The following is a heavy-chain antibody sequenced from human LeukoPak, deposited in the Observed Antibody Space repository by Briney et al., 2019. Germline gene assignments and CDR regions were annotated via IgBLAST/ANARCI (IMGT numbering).Heavy chain of an antibody. V-gene: IGHV4-34*01. D-gene: IGHD7-27*01. Sequence: SETLSLTCTVYSGSFSGYYWSWIRQPPGKGLEWIGEINHSGSTNYNPSLKSRVTISIDTSKNQFSLKQSSVTAADTAVYYCARGDWGSPDYYYMDVWGKGTTVTISS. CDR1: SGSFSGYY. J-gene: IGHJ6*03. CDR2: INHSGST. CDR3: ARGDWGSPDYYYMDV.